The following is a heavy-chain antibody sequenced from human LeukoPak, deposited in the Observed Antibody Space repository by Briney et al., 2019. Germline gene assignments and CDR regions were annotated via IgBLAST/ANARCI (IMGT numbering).Heavy chain of an antibody. CDR3: ARAPDSSGYYYYFDY. CDR1: GFTFSRYA. D-gene: IGHD3-22*01. V-gene: IGHV3-30-3*01. CDR2: ISYGGNNQ. J-gene: IGHJ4*02. Sequence: GGSLRLSCGASGFTFSRYAMNWVRQAPGQGLEWVAIISYGGNNQYYAESVKGRFTSSRDNTKNTVYLQMNSLRPEDTAVYYCARAPDSSGYYYYFDYWGQGALVTVSS.